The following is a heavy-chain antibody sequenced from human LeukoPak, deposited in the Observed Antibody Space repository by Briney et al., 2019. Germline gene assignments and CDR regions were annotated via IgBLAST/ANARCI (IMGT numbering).Heavy chain of an antibody. CDR1: GGSFSGYY. V-gene: IGHV4-34*01. CDR3: ARNGRGTGWFDP. J-gene: IGHJ5*02. CDR2: INHSGST. Sequence: SETLSLTCAVYGGSFSGYYWSWIRQPPGKGLEWIGEINHSGSTNYNPSLKSRVTISVDTSKNQFSLKLSSVTAADTAVYYCARNGRGTGWFDPWGQGTLVTVSS. D-gene: IGHD3-16*01.